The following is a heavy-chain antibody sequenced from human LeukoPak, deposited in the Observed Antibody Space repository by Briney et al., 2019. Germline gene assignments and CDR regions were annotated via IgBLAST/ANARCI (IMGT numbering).Heavy chain of an antibody. V-gene: IGHV4-34*01. D-gene: IGHD3-3*01. J-gene: IGHJ5*02. CDR1: GGSFSGYY. CDR3: AGGGFLEWLYWFDP. Sequence: SETLSLTCAVYGGSFSGYYWSWIRQPPGKGVEWIGEINHSGSTNYNPSLKSRVTISVDTSKNQFSLKLSSVTAADTAVYYCAGGGFLEWLYWFDPWGQGTLVTVSS. CDR2: INHSGST.